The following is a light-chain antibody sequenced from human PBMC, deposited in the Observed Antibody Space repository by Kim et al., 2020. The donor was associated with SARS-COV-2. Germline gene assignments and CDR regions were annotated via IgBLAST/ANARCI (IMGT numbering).Light chain of an antibody. CDR2: SNG. CDR1: SPNIGAGYD. V-gene: IGLV1-40*01. Sequence: QSVLTQPPSVSGAPGQTVTVSCIGSSPNIGAGYDVHWYQHLPTTAPKLLIYSNGNRPSGVPDRFSGSNSGTSASLAITGLQAEDEADYYCQSYDSSLSGYVFGSGTKVTVL. CDR3: QSYDSSLSGYV. J-gene: IGLJ1*01.